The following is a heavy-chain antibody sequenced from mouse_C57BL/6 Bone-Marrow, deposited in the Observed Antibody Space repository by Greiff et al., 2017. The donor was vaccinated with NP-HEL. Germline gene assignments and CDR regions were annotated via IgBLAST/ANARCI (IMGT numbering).Heavy chain of an antibody. CDR3: ARDGYYDYFDY. Sequence: VQLQQSGAELVKPGASVKISCKASGYAFSSYWMNWVKQRPGKGLEWIGQIYPGDGDTNYNGKFKGKATLTADKSSSTAYMQLSSLTSEDSAVYFCARDGYYDYFDYWGQGTTLTVSS. J-gene: IGHJ2*01. CDR1: GYAFSSYW. D-gene: IGHD2-3*01. CDR2: IYPGDGDT. V-gene: IGHV1-80*01.